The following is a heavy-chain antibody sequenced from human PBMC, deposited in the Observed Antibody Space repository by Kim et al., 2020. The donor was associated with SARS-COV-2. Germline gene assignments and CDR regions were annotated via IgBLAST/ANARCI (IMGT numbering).Heavy chain of an antibody. CDR1: GGSISNYY. CDR2: IYYSGST. V-gene: IGHV4-59*13. Sequence: SETLSLTCTVSGGSISNYYWSWIRQPPGKGLEWIGYIYYSGSTNYNPSLKSRVTISLDRSKNQFSLKLSSVTAADTAVYFCARDYYDSSGFFGYYYGMDV. D-gene: IGHD3-22*01. J-gene: IGHJ6*01. CDR3: ARDYYDSSGFFGYYYGMDV.